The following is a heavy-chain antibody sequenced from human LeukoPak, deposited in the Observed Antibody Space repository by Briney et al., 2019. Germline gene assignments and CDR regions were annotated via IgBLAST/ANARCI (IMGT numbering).Heavy chain of an antibody. CDR1: GFTFSSFG. Sequence: GGSLRLSCAASGFTFSSFGIHWVRQAPGKGLEWVALIWYDGSKQYYADSVKGRFTISRDNSKSTVYLQMNSLRAEDTAVYFCARDWADSGSDYWGQGTLVIASS. J-gene: IGHJ4*02. D-gene: IGHD5-12*01. CDR2: IWYDGSKQ. V-gene: IGHV3-33*01. CDR3: ARDWADSGSDY.